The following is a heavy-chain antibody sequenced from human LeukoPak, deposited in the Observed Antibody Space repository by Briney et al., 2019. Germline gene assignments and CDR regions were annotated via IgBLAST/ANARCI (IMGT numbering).Heavy chain of an antibody. V-gene: IGHV3-23*01. J-gene: IGHJ5*02. CDR1: GFTFNNYG. Sequence: GGSLRLSCAASGFTFNNYGMSWVRQAPGKGLEWVSSISGTGGSTYYADSVKGRFTISRDNSKNTLYLQMNSLRAEDTAVYYCARGPITMIGWFDPWGQGTLVTVSS. CDR2: ISGTGGST. D-gene: IGHD3-22*01. CDR3: ARGPITMIGWFDP.